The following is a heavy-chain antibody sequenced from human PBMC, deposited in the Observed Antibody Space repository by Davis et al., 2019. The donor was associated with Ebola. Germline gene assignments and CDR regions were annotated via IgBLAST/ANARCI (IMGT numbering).Heavy chain of an antibody. V-gene: IGHV1-2*06. Sequence: ASVKVSCKASGYTFTGYYMHWVRQAPGQGLEWMGRINPNSGGTNYAQKFQGRVTMTRDTSISTAYMELSRLRSDDTAVYYCARAGDSSSSWYYYYYGMDVWGKGTTVTVSS. CDR3: ARAGDSSSSWYYYYYGMDV. D-gene: IGHD6-13*01. CDR1: GYTFTGYY. J-gene: IGHJ6*04. CDR2: INPNSGGT.